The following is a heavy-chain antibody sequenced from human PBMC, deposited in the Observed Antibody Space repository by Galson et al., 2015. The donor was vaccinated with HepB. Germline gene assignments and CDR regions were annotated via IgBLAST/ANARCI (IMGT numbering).Heavy chain of an antibody. CDR1: GYTFTSYT. CDR2: INTNTGHP. Sequence: SVKVSCKASGYTFTSYTMNWVRLAPGQGLEWVGWINTNTGHPTYAQGFTGRFVISLDTSVNTAYLQISTLKAEDTAVYYCARESITMVRGVLVYYFDYWGQGTLVTVSP. D-gene: IGHD3-10*01. J-gene: IGHJ4*02. CDR3: ARESITMVRGVLVYYFDY. V-gene: IGHV7-4-1*02.